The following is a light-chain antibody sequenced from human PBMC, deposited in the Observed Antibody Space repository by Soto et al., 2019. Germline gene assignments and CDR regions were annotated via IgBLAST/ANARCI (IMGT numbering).Light chain of an antibody. V-gene: IGKV3-20*01. Sequence: EIVLTQSPGTLSLSPGERATLSCRASQSVSSSYLAWYQQKPGQAPRLLIYDASSRATGIPDRFSGSGSGTEFTSTISRLEPEDFAVYYCQQYGSSPRTFGQGTKVEIK. CDR1: QSVSSSY. J-gene: IGKJ1*01. CDR3: QQYGSSPRT. CDR2: DAS.